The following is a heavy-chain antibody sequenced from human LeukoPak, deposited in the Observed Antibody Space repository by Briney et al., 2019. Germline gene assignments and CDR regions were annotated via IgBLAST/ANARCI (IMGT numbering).Heavy chain of an antibody. Sequence: GRSLRLSCAASGFTFSSYGMSWVRQAPGKGLEWVSGISGSGGSTYYADSVKGRFTISRDNSKNTLYLQMNSLRAEDTAVYYCAKDRATAGIAAASGFDPWGQGTLVTVSS. D-gene: IGHD6-13*01. CDR1: GFTFSSYG. J-gene: IGHJ5*02. CDR2: ISGSGGST. V-gene: IGHV3-23*01. CDR3: AKDRATAGIAAASGFDP.